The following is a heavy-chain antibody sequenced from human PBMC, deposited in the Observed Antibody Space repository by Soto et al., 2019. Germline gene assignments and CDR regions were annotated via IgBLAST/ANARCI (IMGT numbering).Heavy chain of an antibody. CDR2: IYYSGST. CDR1: GGSISSYY. CDR3: ATNRIGIAANYYMDV. Sequence: SETLSLTCTVSGGSISSYYWSWIRQPPGKGLEWIGYIYYSGSTNYNPSLKSRVTISVDTSKNQLSLKLSSVTAADTAVYYCATNRIGIAANYYMDVWGKGTTVTVSS. D-gene: IGHD6-13*01. J-gene: IGHJ6*03. V-gene: IGHV4-59*01.